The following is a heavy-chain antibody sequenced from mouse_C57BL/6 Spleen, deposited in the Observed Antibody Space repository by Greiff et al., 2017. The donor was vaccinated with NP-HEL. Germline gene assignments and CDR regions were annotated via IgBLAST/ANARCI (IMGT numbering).Heavy chain of an antibody. CDR2: IDPETGGT. J-gene: IGHJ2*01. CDR1: GYTFTDYE. V-gene: IGHV1-15*01. D-gene: IGHD2-5*01. Sequence: VQLQQSGAELVRPGASVTLSCKASGYTFTDYEMHWVKQTPVHGLEWIGAIDPETGGTAYNQKFKGKAILTADKSSSTAYMELRSLTSEESAVYYCTRAYYSNYFDYWGQGTTLTVSS. CDR3: TRAYYSNYFDY.